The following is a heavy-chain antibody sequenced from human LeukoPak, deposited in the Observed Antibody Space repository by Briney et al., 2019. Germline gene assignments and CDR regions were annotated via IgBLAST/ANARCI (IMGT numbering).Heavy chain of an antibody. CDR1: GFTFNNYP. V-gene: IGHV3-23*01. CDR2: INPSGGNT. Sequence: GGSLRLSCAASGFTFNNYPMTWVRQAPGKGLEWVSSINPSGGNTYYADSVKGRFTISRDYSENRLYLQMNSLRAEDTALYYCAKGINGYFDYWGQGPLVPVSS. CDR3: AKGINGYFDY. J-gene: IGHJ4*02. D-gene: IGHD2-8*01.